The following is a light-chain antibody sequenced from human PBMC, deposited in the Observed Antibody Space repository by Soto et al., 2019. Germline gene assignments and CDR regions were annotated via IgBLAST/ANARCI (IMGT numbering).Light chain of an antibody. CDR3: SSYTSSSTVV. J-gene: IGLJ2*01. V-gene: IGLV2-14*01. CDR2: DVS. CDR1: SSDVGGYKY. Sequence: QSALTQPASVSGAPGQSITISCTGTSSDVGGYKYVSWYQQHPGKAPKLMIYDVSNRPSGVSNRFSGSKSGNTASLTISGLQAEDEADYYCSSYTSSSTVVCGGGTKVNVL.